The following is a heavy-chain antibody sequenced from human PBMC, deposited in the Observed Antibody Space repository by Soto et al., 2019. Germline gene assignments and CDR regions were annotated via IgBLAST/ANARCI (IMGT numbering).Heavy chain of an antibody. V-gene: IGHV1-69*13. CDR3: ARVLGSGASYYYYYFGMDV. CDR1: GGTFSSYA. D-gene: IGHD3-10*01. J-gene: IGHJ6*02. Sequence: ASVKVSCKASGGTFSSYAISWVRQAPGQGLEWMGGIIPIFGTANYAQKFQGRVTITADESTSTAYMELSSLRSEDTAVYYCARVLGSGASYYYYYFGMDVWGQGTTVTVS. CDR2: IIPIFGTA.